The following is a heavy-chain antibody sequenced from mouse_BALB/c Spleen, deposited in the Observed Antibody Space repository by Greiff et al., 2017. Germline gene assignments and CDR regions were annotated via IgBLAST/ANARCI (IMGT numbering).Heavy chain of an antibody. D-gene: IGHD2-10*02. CDR3: ASQYGPNYYAMDY. CDR2: ISDGGSYT. CDR1: GFTFSDYY. V-gene: IGHV5-4*02. Sequence: EVQGVESGGGLVKPGGSLKLSCAASGFTFSDYYMYWVRQTPEKRLEWVATISDGGSYTYYPDSVKGRFTISRDNAKNNLYLQMSSLKSEDTAMYYCASQYGPNYYAMDYWGQGTSVTVSS. J-gene: IGHJ4*01.